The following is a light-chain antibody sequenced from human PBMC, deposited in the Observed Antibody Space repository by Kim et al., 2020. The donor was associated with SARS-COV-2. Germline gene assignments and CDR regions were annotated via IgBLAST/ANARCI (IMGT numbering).Light chain of an antibody. CDR1: KLGDKY. CDR2: QDS. V-gene: IGLV3-1*01. Sequence: SYELTQPPSVSVSPGQTASITCSGDKLGDKYACLYQQKPGQSPVLVIYQDSKPPSGIPERFSGSYSGNTATLTISGTQAMDEADYYFQAWDGSTEVFGTG. J-gene: IGLJ1*01. CDR3: QAWDGSTEV.